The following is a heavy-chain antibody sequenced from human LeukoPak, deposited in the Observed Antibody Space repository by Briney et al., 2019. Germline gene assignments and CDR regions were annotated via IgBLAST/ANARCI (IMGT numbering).Heavy chain of an antibody. CDR3: AREGYYDSRARADWFDP. Sequence: ASVKVSCKGCGGTFSSYTISWVRQAPGQGLESMGRIIPILGIANYAQKFQGRVTITADKSTSTAYMELSSLRSEDTAVYYCAREGYYDSRARADWFDPWGQGTLVTLSS. CDR1: GGTFSSYT. V-gene: IGHV1-69*04. D-gene: IGHD3-22*01. CDR2: IIPILGIA. J-gene: IGHJ5*02.